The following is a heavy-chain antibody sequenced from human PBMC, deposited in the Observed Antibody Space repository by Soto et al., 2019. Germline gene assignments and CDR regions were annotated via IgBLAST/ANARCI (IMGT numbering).Heavy chain of an antibody. Sequence: ASVKVSCKTSGYIFTDLAMNWVRQAPGQGLEWMGWINTNTGDPTYAQVFTGRFVFSLDTSVSTAYLQIYSLRAEDSAVYYCVGGYDYWGQGTMVTVYS. CDR2: INTNTGDP. CDR1: GYIFTDLA. CDR3: VGGYDY. D-gene: IGHD3-22*01. V-gene: IGHV7-4-1*01. J-gene: IGHJ4*02.